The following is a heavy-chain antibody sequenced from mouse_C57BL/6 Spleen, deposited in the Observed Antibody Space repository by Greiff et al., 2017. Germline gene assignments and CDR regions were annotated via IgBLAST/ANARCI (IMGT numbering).Heavy chain of an antibody. D-gene: IGHD3-3*01. J-gene: IGHJ4*01. CDR3: ARDGGTRAMDY. CDR2: ISDGGSYT. V-gene: IGHV5-4*01. Sequence: EVQLQESGGGLVKPGGSLKLSCAASGFTFSSYAMSWVRQTPEKRLEWVATISDGGSYTYYPDNVKGRFPISRDKAKNNLYMQKSHLKSEDTAMYYCARDGGTRAMDYSGQGTSVTVSS. CDR1: GFTFSSYA.